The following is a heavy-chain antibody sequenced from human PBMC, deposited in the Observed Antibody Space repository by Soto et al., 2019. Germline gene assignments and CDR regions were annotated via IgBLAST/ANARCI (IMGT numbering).Heavy chain of an antibody. D-gene: IGHD3-10*01. V-gene: IGHV4-39*01. CDR1: GGSISSSSYY. Sequence: TSETLSLTCTVSGGSISSSSYYWGWIRQPPGKGLEWIGSIYYSGSTYYNPSLKSRVTISVDTSKNQFSLKLSSVTAADTAVYYCARHVITMVRGPYYGMDVWGQGTTVTVSS. CDR3: ARHVITMVRGPYYGMDV. J-gene: IGHJ6*02. CDR2: IYYSGST.